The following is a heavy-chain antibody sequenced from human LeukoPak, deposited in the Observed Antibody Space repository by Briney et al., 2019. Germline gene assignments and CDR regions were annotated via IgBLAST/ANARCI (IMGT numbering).Heavy chain of an antibody. CDR2: IIPIFGTA. Sequence: SVKVSCKASGGTFSSYAISWVRQAPGQGLEWMGGIIPIFGTASYAQKFQGRVTMTRDTSTSTVYMELSSLRSEDTAVYYCARDVRQQPVGFDLWGRGTLVTVSS. D-gene: IGHD6-13*01. CDR1: GGTFSSYA. CDR3: ARDVRQQPVGFDL. V-gene: IGHV1-69*05. J-gene: IGHJ2*01.